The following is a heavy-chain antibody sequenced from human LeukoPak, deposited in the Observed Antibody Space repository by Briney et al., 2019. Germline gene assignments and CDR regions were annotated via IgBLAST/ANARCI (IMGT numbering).Heavy chain of an antibody. CDR3: ARIIVAPGQQLVNDY. Sequence: SGPTLVNPTQTLTLTCTFSGFSLSTSGMCVSWIRQPPGKALEWLARIDWDDDKYYSTSLKTRLTISKDTSKNQVVLTMTNMDPVDTATYYCARIIVAPGQQLVNDYWGQGTLVTVSS. J-gene: IGHJ4*02. CDR1: GFSLSTSGMC. CDR2: IDWDDDK. V-gene: IGHV2-70*11. D-gene: IGHD6-13*01.